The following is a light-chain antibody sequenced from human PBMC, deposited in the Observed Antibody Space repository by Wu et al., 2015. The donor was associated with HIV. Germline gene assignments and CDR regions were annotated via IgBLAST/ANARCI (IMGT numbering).Light chain of an antibody. Sequence: IQLTQSPSSLSASVGDRITIACRASQGITSALAWFQQKPEETPKLLIYDASSLEIGVPSRFSGSGSGTDFTLTISGLQPEDFATYYCQQFNNYPWTFGQGTKV. J-gene: IGKJ1*01. CDR1: QGITSA. V-gene: IGKV1D-13*01. CDR2: DAS. CDR3: QQFNNYPWT.